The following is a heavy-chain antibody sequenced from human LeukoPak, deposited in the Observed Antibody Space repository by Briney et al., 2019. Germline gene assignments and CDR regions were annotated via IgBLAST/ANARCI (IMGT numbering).Heavy chain of an antibody. J-gene: IGHJ3*02. CDR2: TSHSGYT. CDR1: GGSFSGYY. D-gene: IGHD2-2*01. CDR3: ARKYCSATSCSFGFDI. V-gene: IGHV4-34*01. Sequence: SETLSLTCGVYGGSFSGYYWSWFRQPPGEGLEWIGETSHSGYTNFNPSLESRVVISVDTSEKEFSLNLTSVTAADTAVYFCARKYCSATSCSFGFDIWGRGTKVTVSS.